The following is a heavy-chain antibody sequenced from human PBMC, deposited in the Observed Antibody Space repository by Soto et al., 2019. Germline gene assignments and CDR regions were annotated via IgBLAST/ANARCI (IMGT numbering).Heavy chain of an antibody. CDR2: IYHSGST. CDR1: GGSISRSNW. CDR3: ARSITFDWLFFDN. Sequence: SETLSLTCAVSGGSISRSNWWGFFRQPPGKGLEWIGEIYHSGSTNYHPSLKSRVTISVDKSKNQSSLKLTSLTAADTAVYYCARSITFDWLFFDNWGQGTLVTVSS. J-gene: IGHJ4*02. V-gene: IGHV4-4*02. D-gene: IGHD3-9*01.